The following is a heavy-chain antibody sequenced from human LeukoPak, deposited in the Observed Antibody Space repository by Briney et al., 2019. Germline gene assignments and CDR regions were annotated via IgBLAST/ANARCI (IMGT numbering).Heavy chain of an antibody. J-gene: IGHJ4*02. CDR3: AREHDYGDPIVDY. D-gene: IGHD4-17*01. CDR1: GYTFTGYY. V-gene: IGHV1-2*02. Sequence: GASVKVSCKASGYTFTGYYMHWVRQAPGQGLEWMGWINPNSGGTNYAQKFQGRVTMTRDTSISTAYMELSRLRSDDTAVYYCAREHDYGDPIVDYWGQGTLVTVSS. CDR2: INPNSGGT.